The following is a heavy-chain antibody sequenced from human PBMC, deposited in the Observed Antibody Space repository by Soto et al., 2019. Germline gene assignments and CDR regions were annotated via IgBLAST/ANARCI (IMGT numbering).Heavy chain of an antibody. J-gene: IGHJ4*02. CDR1: GGAIKSYF. V-gene: IGHV4-59*01. CDR2: IYYSGST. CDR3: ARTDLYYYGY. Sequence: SETLSVNCTVSGGAIKSYFGSWIRQPPGKGLEWIGYIYYSGSTNYNPSLKSRVTISVDTCKNQFSLELSSVTAADTAVYYCARTDLYYYGYWGQGTLVTVSS.